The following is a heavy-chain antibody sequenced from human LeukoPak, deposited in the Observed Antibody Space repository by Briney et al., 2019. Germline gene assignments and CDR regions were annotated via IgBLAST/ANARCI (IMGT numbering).Heavy chain of an antibody. CDR2: IKQDGSEK. J-gene: IGHJ4*02. D-gene: IGHD3-3*01. Sequence: GGSLRLSCVASGFTFSSYWMSWVRQAPGEGLEWVANIKQDGSEKYYVDSVKGRFTISRDNAKNSLYLQLNSLRAEDTAVYYCARDGYDFWSGYNYWGQGTLVTVSS. CDR3: ARDGYDFWSGYNY. V-gene: IGHV3-7*01. CDR1: GFTFSSYW.